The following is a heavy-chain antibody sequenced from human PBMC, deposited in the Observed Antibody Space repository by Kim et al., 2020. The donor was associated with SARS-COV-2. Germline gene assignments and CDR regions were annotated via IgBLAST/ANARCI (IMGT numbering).Heavy chain of an antibody. D-gene: IGHD3-3*01. V-gene: IGHV1-18*01. J-gene: IGHJ4*02. Sequence: AQKLQGRVTMTTETSTSTAYMELRSLRSDDTAVYYCARNLLEGRGFWFDYWGQGTLVTVSS. CDR3: ARNLLEGRGFWFDY.